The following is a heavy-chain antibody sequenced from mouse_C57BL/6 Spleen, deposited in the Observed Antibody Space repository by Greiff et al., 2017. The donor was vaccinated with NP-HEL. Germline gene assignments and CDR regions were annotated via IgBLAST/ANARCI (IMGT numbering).Heavy chain of an antibody. CDR1: GFNIKDYY. CDR2: IDPEDGET. Sequence: EVKVEESGAELVKPGASVKLSCTASGFNIKDYYMHWVKQRTEQGLEWIGRIDPEDGETKYAPKFQGKATITADTSSNTAYLQLSSLTSEDTAVYYCARSISYPLHFDYWGQGTTLTVSS. CDR3: ARSISYPLHFDY. D-gene: IGHD6-1*01. J-gene: IGHJ2*01. V-gene: IGHV14-2*01.